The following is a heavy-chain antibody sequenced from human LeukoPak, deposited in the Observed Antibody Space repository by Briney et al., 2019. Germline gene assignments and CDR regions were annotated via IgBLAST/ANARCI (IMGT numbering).Heavy chain of an antibody. CDR2: MNPSNGDT. Sequence: ASVKVSCKASGYTFINYYTHWVRQAPGQGLEWMGVMNPSNGDTTYAHDFQGRVTMTRDTSTSTLYMELSSLRSEDRAVYYCARAPPYSYGSSNLDYWGQGTLVTVSS. V-gene: IGHV1-46*01. CDR3: ARAPPYSYGSSNLDY. D-gene: IGHD3-16*01. CDR1: GYTFINYY. J-gene: IGHJ4*02.